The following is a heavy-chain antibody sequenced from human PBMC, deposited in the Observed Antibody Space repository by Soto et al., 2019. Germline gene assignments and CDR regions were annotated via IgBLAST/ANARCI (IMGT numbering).Heavy chain of an antibody. CDR2: IYYSGST. D-gene: IGHD4-17*01. J-gene: IGHJ4*02. Sequence: SETLSLTCTVSGGSISSYYWSWIRQPPGKGLEWIGYIYYSGSTNYNPSLKSRVTISVDTSKNQFSLKLSSVTAADTAVYYCARRSDVYSDYGDYAFDYWGQGTLVTVSS. CDR3: ARRSDVYSDYGDYAFDY. V-gene: IGHV4-59*08. CDR1: GGSISSYY.